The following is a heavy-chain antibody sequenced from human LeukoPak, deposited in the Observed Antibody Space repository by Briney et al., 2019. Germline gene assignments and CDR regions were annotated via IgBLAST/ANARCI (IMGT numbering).Heavy chain of an antibody. J-gene: IGHJ4*02. D-gene: IGHD3-22*01. CDR1: GFTFSGSA. V-gene: IGHV3-73*01. CDR2: IRSKANSYAT. Sequence: GGSLRLSCAASGFTFSGSAMHWVRQASGKGLEWVGRIRSKANSYATAYATSLNGRFTISRDDSKNTAYLQMNSLKTEDTAVYYCTGSTGGYYSDYWGQGTLVTVSS. CDR3: TGSTGGYYSDY.